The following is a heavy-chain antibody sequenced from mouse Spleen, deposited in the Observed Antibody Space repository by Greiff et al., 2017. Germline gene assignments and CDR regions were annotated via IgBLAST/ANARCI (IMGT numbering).Heavy chain of an antibody. Sequence: VQLQESGPSLVQPSQSLSITCTVSGFSLTSYGVHWVRQSPGKGLEWLGVIWRGGSTDYNAAFMSRLSITKDNSKSQVFFKMNSLQADDTAIYYCAKNFRDYYGSSSYWYFDVWGAGTTVTVSS. CDR1: GFSLTSYG. CDR2: IWRGGST. CDR3: AKNFRDYYGSSSYWYFDV. J-gene: IGHJ1*01. V-gene: IGHV2-5-1*01. D-gene: IGHD1-1*01.